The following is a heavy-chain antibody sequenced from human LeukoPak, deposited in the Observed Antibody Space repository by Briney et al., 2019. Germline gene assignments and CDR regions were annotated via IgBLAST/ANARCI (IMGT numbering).Heavy chain of an antibody. J-gene: IGHJ4*02. Sequence: GGSLRLSCAASGFTFSSYGMHWVRQAPGKGLEWVAFIRYDGSNKYYADSVKGRFTISRENSKNTLYLQMNSLRAEDTAVYYCAKDWGYYYDSSGYPHPDYWGQGTLVTVSS. D-gene: IGHD3-22*01. CDR2: IRYDGSNK. CDR3: AKDWGYYYDSSGYPHPDY. CDR1: GFTFSSYG. V-gene: IGHV3-30*02.